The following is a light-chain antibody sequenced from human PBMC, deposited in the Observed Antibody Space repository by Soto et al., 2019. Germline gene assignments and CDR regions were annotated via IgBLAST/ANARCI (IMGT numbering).Light chain of an antibody. V-gene: IGLV2-11*01. CDR2: DVS. Sequence: QSAPTQPRSVSGSPGQSVAISCTGTNSKLGDYNYVSWYQQHPGKAPKLMISDVSKRPSGVSDRFSGSKSGNTASLTISGLQAEDEADYYCCSSAGTYTYVFGTGTKVTVL. J-gene: IGLJ1*01. CDR1: NSKLGDYNY. CDR3: CSSAGTYTYV.